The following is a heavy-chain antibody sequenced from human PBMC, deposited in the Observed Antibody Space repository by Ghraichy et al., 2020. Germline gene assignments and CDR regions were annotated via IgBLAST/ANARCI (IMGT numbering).Heavy chain of an antibody. V-gene: IGHV3-74*01. CDR1: GFTLSGYW. Sequence: GGSLRLSCAASGFTLSGYWMYWVRQVPGKGLVWVSGINPDGSVTNYAASVKGRFTISRDNGKNTLYLQMSSLRGEDAAVYYCASGISAAGSWGQGTLVTVSS. CDR3: ASGISAAGS. CDR2: INPDGSVT. D-gene: IGHD2-15*01. J-gene: IGHJ4*02.